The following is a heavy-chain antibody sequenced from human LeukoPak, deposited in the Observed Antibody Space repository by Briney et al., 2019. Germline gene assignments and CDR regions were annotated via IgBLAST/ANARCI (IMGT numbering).Heavy chain of an antibody. V-gene: IGHV1-69*04. Sequence: GASVKVSCKASGGTFSSYAISWVRQAPGRGLEWMGRIIPIPGIANYAQKFQGRVTITADKSTSTAYMELSSLRSEDTAVYYCARSGDSAGPTPDYWGQGTLVTVSS. CDR2: IIPIPGIA. D-gene: IGHD6-13*01. CDR3: ARSGDSAGPTPDY. J-gene: IGHJ4*02. CDR1: GGTFSSYA.